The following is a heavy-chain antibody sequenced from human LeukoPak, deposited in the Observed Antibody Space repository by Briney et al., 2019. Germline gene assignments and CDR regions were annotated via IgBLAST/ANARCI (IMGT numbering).Heavy chain of an antibody. J-gene: IGHJ4*02. CDR1: GFTFSSYW. CDR2: IKQDGSEK. Sequence: GGSLRLSCAASGFTFSSYWMSWVRQAPGKGLGWVANIKQDGSEKYYVNSVKGRFTISRDNAKNSLYLQMNSLRLEDTAVYYCARLVDSNWYHEVLRGRDYWGQGTLVTVSS. CDR3: ARLVDSNWYHEVLRGRDY. V-gene: IGHV3-7*01. D-gene: IGHD6-13*01.